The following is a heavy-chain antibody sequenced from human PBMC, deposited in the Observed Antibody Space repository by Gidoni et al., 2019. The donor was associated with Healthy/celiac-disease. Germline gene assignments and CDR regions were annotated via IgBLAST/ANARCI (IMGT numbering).Heavy chain of an antibody. D-gene: IGHD3-10*01. Sequence: EVQLVESGGGLVKPGGSLRLSCAASGFTLSSYSMNWVRQAPGKGLEWVSSISSSSSYIYYADSVKGRFTISRDNAKNSLYLQMNSLRAEDTAVYYCARDGKSSAGRKFDYWGQGTLVTVSS. J-gene: IGHJ4*02. CDR3: ARDGKSSAGRKFDY. CDR2: ISSSSSYI. CDR1: GFTLSSYS. V-gene: IGHV3-21*01.